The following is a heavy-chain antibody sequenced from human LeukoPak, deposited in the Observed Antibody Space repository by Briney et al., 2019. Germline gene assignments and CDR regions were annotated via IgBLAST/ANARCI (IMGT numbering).Heavy chain of an antibody. CDR2: IWYDGTNK. Sequence: ARSLRLSCAASGFTFSSNGMQWFRQAPGKGLEWVAVIWYDGTNKYYPDSVKGRFTIARDNSKNTLYLQMNSMRAEDTAVYYCAKDSKYYDVWSGYYTGYFDFWGQGTLVTVTA. V-gene: IGHV3-33*06. CDR1: GFTFSSNG. D-gene: IGHD3-3*01. J-gene: IGHJ4*02. CDR3: AKDSKYYDVWSGYYTGYFDF.